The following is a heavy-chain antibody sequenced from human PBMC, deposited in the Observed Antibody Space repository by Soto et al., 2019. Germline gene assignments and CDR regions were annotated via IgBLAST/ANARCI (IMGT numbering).Heavy chain of an antibody. CDR1: GGSINSGGYY. CDR2: MYYIGST. D-gene: IGHD6-13*01. V-gene: IGHV4-31*03. J-gene: IGHJ4*02. Sequence: QVQLRESGPGLVKPSQTLSLTCTVSGGSINSGGYYWNWIRQHPGKGLEWIGYMYYIGSTYYNPSLASRVIIPAETSENHSSQKLNSVTAANTAVYFCVRGYHHSGYSSSWVFDYWGQGTLVNVSS. CDR3: VRGYHHSGYSSSWVFDY.